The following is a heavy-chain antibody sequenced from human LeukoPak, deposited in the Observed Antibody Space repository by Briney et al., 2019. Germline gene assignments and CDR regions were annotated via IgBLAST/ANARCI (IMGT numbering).Heavy chain of an antibody. Sequence: GGSLRLSCAGSGFTFSDYYMSWIRQAPGKGLEWVSYISSSDSTIYYTDSVKGRFTISRDDAKNSLYLQMNSLRADDTAVYYCARADCSSTSCYELDYWGQGTLVTVSS. D-gene: IGHD2-2*01. CDR2: ISSSDSTI. CDR1: GFTFSDYY. J-gene: IGHJ4*02. V-gene: IGHV3-11*04. CDR3: ARADCSSTSCYELDY.